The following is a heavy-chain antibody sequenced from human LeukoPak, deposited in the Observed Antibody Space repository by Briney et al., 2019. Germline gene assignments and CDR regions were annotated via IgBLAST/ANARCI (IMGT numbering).Heavy chain of an antibody. CDR3: ARVRDYGDYTG. CDR1: GGSFSGYY. CDR2: INHSGST. J-gene: IGHJ4*02. V-gene: IGHV4-34*01. D-gene: IGHD4-17*01. Sequence: SETLSLTCAVYGGSFSGYYWSWIRQPPGKGLEWIGEINHSGSTNYNPSPKSRVTISVDTSKNHFSLKLSSVTAADTAVYYCARVRDYGDYTGWGQGTLVTVSS.